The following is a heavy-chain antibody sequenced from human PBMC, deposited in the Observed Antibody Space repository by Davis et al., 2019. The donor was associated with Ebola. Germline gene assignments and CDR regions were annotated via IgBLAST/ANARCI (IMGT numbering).Heavy chain of an antibody. V-gene: IGHV1-46*01. J-gene: IGHJ4*02. CDR3: ARATHSSGWYSPFY. CDR1: GYSFTSYF. D-gene: IGHD6-19*01. Sequence: ASVQVSCKASGYSFTSYFMHWVRQAPGQGLEWMGIINPSGGSTGYAQKFQGRVTMTRDTSTSTVYMELSSLGSEDTAVYYCARATHSSGWYSPFYWGQGILVTVSS. CDR2: INPSGGST.